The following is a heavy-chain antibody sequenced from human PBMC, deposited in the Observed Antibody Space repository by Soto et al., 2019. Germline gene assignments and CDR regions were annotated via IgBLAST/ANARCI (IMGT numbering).Heavy chain of an antibody. D-gene: IGHD2-2*01. CDR3: ARGGTXCSSTSCLRLKGSSWSY. CDR1: GYTFTSYG. Sequence: ASVKVSCKASGYTFTSYGISWVRQAPGQGLEWMGWISAYNGNTNYAQKLQGRVTMTTDTSTSTAYMELRSLRSDDTAVYYCARGGTXCSSTSCLRLKGSSWSYRGQGTLVTVSS. J-gene: IGHJ4*02. V-gene: IGHV1-18*04. CDR2: ISAYNGNT.